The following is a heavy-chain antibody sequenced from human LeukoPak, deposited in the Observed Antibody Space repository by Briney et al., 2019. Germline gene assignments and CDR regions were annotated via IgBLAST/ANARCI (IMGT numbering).Heavy chain of an antibody. CDR3: ARFNPLYCSGGSCYGEGAFQH. V-gene: IGHV3-11*06. J-gene: IGHJ1*01. CDR2: ISSSSSYT. Sequence: GGSLRLSCAASGFTFSDYYMSWIRQAPGKGLEWVSYISSSSSYTNYADSVKGRFTNSRDNAKNSLYLQMNSLRAEDTAVYYCARFNPLYCSGGSCYGEGAFQHWGQGTLVTVSS. D-gene: IGHD2-15*01. CDR1: GFTFSDYY.